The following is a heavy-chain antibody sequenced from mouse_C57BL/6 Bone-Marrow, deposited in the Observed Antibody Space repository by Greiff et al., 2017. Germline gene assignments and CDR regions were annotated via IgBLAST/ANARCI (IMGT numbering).Heavy chain of an antibody. CDR1: GYAFSSYW. CDR3: ARWGRETWFAY. V-gene: IGHV1-80*01. J-gene: IGHJ3*01. Sequence: VQLQQPGAELVKPGASVKISCKASGYAFSSYWMNWVKQRPGKGLEWIGQIYPGDGDTNYNGKFKGKATLTADKSSSTAYMQLSSLTSEDSAVYFCARWGRETWFAYWGQGTLVTVSA. CDR2: IYPGDGDT.